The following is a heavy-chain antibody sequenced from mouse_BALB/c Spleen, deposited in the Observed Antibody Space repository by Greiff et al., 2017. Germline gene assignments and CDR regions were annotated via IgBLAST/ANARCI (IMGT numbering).Heavy chain of an antibody. CDR1: GFTFSDYY. J-gene: IGHJ1*01. V-gene: IGHV5-4*02. D-gene: IGHD2-14*01. Sequence: DVMLVESGGGLVKPGGSLKLSCAASGFTFSDYYMYWVRQTPEKRLEWVATISDGGSYTYYPDSVKGRFTISRDNAKNNLYLQMSSLKSEDTAMYYCARDGDYRYDDWYFDVWGAGTTVTVSS. CDR2: ISDGGSYT. CDR3: ARDGDYRYDDWYFDV.